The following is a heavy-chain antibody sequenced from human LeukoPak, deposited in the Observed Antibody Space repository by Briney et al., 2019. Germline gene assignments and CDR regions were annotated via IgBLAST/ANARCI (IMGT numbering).Heavy chain of an antibody. Sequence: SETLSLTCAVYGGSFSGYYWSWIRQPPGKGLEWIRDINHSGSTNYNPSLKSRVTISVDTSKNQFSLKLSSVTAADTAVYYCARASYYYYYMDVWGKGTTLTVSS. CDR2: INHSGST. V-gene: IGHV4-34*01. J-gene: IGHJ6*03. CDR3: ARASYYYYYMDV. CDR1: GGSFSGYY.